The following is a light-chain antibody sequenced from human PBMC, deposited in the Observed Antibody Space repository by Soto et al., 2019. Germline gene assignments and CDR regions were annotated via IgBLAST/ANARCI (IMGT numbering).Light chain of an antibody. V-gene: IGKV3-15*01. CDR2: DTS. CDR3: QQYGSSPYT. CDR1: QSVSSS. Sequence: EIVVTQSPATLSVSPGERVTLSCRASQSVSSSLAWYQQRPGQAPRLLIYDTSTRAAGISARFSGSGSGTEFTLTISSLQSEDFAVYYCQQYGSSPYTFGQGTKLEI. J-gene: IGKJ2*01.